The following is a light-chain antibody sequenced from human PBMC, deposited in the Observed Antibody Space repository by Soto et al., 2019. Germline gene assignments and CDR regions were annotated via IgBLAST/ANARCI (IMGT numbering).Light chain of an antibody. V-gene: IGLV2-18*02. J-gene: IGLJ1*01. Sequence: QSVLTQPPSVSGSPGQSVTISCTGTSSDIGRYNRVSWYQQPPGTAPKLMIYEVSNRPSGVPDRFSGSKSGNTASLTISGLQAEDEADYYCQSYDSSLSAYVFGTGTKVTVL. CDR2: EVS. CDR1: SSDIGRYNR. CDR3: QSYDSSLSAYV.